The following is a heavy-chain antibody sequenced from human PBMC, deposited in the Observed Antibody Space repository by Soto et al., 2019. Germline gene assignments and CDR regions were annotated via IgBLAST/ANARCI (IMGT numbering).Heavy chain of an antibody. J-gene: IGHJ4*02. CDR3: AKGYCSSTSCPQAY. Sequence: PGGSLRLSCAASGFTFSSYAMSWVRQAPGKGLEWVSAISGSGGSTYYADSVKGRFTISRDNSKNTLYLQMNSLRAEDTAVYYCAKGYCSSTSCPQAYWGQGTLVTVSS. CDR2: ISGSGGST. D-gene: IGHD2-2*01. CDR1: GFTFSSYA. V-gene: IGHV3-23*01.